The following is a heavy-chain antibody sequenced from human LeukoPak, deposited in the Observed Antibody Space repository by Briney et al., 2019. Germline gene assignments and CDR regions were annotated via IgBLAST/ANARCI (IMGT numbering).Heavy chain of an antibody. V-gene: IGHV3-74*01. Sequence: GGSLRLSCAGSGFTFSRSWMHWVRQAPGKGLVWVSRMNSDGSSTSYADSVKGRFTISRDNAKNTQYLQMNRLRAEDTAVYYCTSDTVDTAVGIDYWGQGTLVTVSS. CDR1: GFTFSRSW. D-gene: IGHD5-18*01. CDR3: TSDTVDTAVGIDY. CDR2: MNSDGSST. J-gene: IGHJ4*02.